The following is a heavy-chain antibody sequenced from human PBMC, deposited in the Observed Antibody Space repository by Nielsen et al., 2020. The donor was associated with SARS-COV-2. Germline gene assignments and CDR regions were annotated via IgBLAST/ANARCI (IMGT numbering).Heavy chain of an antibody. CDR3: ARGFLAAPYYYGMDV. V-gene: IGHV3-11*04. D-gene: IGHD6-13*01. Sequence: GGSLRLSCAASGFIFSDYYMGWIRQAPGKGLEWVSYISSTGTTIYYADSVRGRFTISRDNAKNSLYLQMDSLRAEDTALYYCARGFLAAPYYYGMDVWGQGTQVTVS. CDR1: GFIFSDYY. CDR2: ISSTGTTI. J-gene: IGHJ6*02.